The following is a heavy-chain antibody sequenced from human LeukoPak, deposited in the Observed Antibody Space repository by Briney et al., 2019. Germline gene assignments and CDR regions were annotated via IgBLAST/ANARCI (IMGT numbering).Heavy chain of an antibody. CDR2: IYTSGST. J-gene: IGHJ3*02. V-gene: IGHV4-4*07. CDR1: GGSISSYY. D-gene: IGHD3-3*01. Sequence: PSETLSLTCTVSGGSISSYYWSWIRQPAGKGLEWIGLIYTSGSTNYNPSLKSRVTMSVDTSKNQFSLKLSSVTAADTAVYYCAREAIFGVAAVAFDIWGQGTMVTVSS. CDR3: AREAIFGVAAVAFDI.